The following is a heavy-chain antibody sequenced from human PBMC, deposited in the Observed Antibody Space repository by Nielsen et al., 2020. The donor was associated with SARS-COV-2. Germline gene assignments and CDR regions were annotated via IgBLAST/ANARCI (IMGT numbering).Heavy chain of an antibody. CDR2: IKSFADGGAT. CDR3: TTFRYYDDF. Sequence: GESLKISCAASGLIFSDYSMNWVRQAPGKGLEWIGRIKSFADGGATDYIAPMKGRLTISRDDSKNTVYMQLNSLTTDDAAVYYCTTFRYYDDFWGPGTLVTVSS. J-gene: IGHJ4*02. D-gene: IGHD3-9*01. CDR1: GLIFSDYS. V-gene: IGHV3-15*01.